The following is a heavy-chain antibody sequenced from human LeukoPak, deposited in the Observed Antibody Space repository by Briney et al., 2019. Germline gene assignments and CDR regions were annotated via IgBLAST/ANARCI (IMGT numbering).Heavy chain of an antibody. CDR1: GGSISSSTYY. Sequence: PSETLSLTCTVSGGSISSSTYYWGWIRQPPGKGLEWIGSIYHSGSTYYNPSLKSRVTISVDTSKNQFSLKLSSVTAADTAVYYCARALPRLFDYWGQGTLVTVSS. CDR3: ARALPRLFDY. V-gene: IGHV4-39*07. D-gene: IGHD1-26*01. J-gene: IGHJ4*02. CDR2: IYHSGST.